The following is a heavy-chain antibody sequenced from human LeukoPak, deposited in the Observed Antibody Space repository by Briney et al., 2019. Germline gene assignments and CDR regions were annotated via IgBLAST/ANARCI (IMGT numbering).Heavy chain of an antibody. CDR1: GGSIADYY. CDR3: ARGFGYSSSWYSPEFDP. CDR2: IYYSGST. D-gene: IGHD6-13*01. Sequence: SETLSLTCTVSGGSIADYYWSWIRQPPGKGLEWIGYIYYSGSTNYNPSLKSRVTISVDTSKNQFSLKLSSVTAADTAVYYCARGFGYSSSWYSPEFDPWGQGTLVTVSS. V-gene: IGHV4-59*01. J-gene: IGHJ5*02.